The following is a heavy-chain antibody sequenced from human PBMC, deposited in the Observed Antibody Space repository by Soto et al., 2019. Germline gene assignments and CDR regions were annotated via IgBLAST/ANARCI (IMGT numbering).Heavy chain of an antibody. Sequence: PGGSLRLSCTASGFTFSSYAMSWVRQAPGKGLEWVSAISGSGGSTYYADSVEGRFTISRDNSKNTLYLQMNSLRAEDTAVYYCAKENGYSSSWFEFDYWGQGTLVTVPS. CDR3: AKENGYSSSWFEFDY. J-gene: IGHJ4*02. V-gene: IGHV3-23*01. D-gene: IGHD6-13*01. CDR1: GFTFSSYA. CDR2: ISGSGGST.